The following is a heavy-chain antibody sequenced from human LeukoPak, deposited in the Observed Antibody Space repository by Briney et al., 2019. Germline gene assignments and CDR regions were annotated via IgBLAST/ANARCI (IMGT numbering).Heavy chain of an antibody. CDR1: RFTLSNAW. CDR2: IKAKTDGDRT. V-gene: IGHV3-15*01. D-gene: IGHD3-10*01. CDR3: VGRPVRIRY. J-gene: IGHJ4*02. Sequence: GGSLRHSRVVSRFTLSNAWMSWIRPAPGRGGAWVGRIKAKTDGDRTDYDAPVEGRFTISRDDSKHKLSLQMNSLKTEDSAVYYCVGRPVRIRYWGQGTLVTVSS.